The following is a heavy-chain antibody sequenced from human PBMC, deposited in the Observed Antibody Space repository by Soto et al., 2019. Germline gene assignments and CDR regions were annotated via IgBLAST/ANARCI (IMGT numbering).Heavy chain of an antibody. CDR1: GGTFSSYA. Sequence: QVQLVQSGAEVKKPGSSVKVSCKASGGTFSSYAISWVRQAPGQGLEWVGGIIPIFGTANYAQKFQGRVTITADESTSTAYMELSSLRSEDTAVYYCARGNEFWCSGGSCYSFNYWGQGTLVTVSS. D-gene: IGHD2-15*01. CDR3: ARGNEFWCSGGSCYSFNY. J-gene: IGHJ4*02. CDR2: IIPIFGTA. V-gene: IGHV1-69*01.